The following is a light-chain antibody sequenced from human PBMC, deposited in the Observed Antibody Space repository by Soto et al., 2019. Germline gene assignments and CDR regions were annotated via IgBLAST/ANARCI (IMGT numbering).Light chain of an antibody. CDR2: GAS. CDR1: QSVRSN. J-gene: IGKJ1*01. Sequence: EIVTTQSPATLSVSPGERATLSCRASQSVRSNLAWYQQKPGQAPRLLIYGASTRATGVPARFSGSGSGTEFTLTISSLQSEDFAIYYCQQYNNWPPRTFGQGTKVEIK. CDR3: QQYNNWPPRT. V-gene: IGKV3-15*01.